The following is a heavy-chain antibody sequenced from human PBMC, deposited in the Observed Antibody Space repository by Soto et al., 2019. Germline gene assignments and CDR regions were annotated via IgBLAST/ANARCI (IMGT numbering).Heavy chain of an antibody. CDR3: AREGINNYNEFYFDS. J-gene: IGHJ4*02. CDR1: GFTFSNFA. CDR2: ISGSGKCT. V-gene: IGHV3-21*06. Sequence: GGSLRLSCAASGFTFSNFAMNWVRQAPGKGLEWVSSISGSGKCTHYADFLRGRFTISRDNAKTSLFLQMDSLRAEDTAVYYCAREGINNYNEFYFDSWGQGTVVTVSS. D-gene: IGHD4-4*01.